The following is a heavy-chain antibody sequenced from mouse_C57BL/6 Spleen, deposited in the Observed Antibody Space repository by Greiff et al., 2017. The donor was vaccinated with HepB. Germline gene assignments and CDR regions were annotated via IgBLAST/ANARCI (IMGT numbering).Heavy chain of an antibody. CDR3: ARTQPHFDY. CDR2: IYPGSGST. V-gene: IGHV1-55*01. J-gene: IGHJ2*01. Sequence: VERQKQGAERGKRGEAGKMYCKEAGQNGKSYWRSWVKQRPGQGREWIGDIYPGSGSTNYNEKFKSKATLTVDTSSSTAYMQLSSLTSEDSAVYYCARTQPHFDYWGQGTTLTVSS. CDR1: GQNGKSYW.